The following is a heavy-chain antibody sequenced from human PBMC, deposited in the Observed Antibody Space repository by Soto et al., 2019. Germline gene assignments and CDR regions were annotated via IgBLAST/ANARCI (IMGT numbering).Heavy chain of an antibody. CDR1: GYTFTSYG. Sequence: QVQLVQSGAEVKKPGASVKVSCMASGYTFTSYGISWVRQAPGQGLEWMGWISAYNGNTNYAQKLQRRVTMTTDTSTSTAYMELRSLRSDDTAVYYCARDHYDILTGYLTRNYYYYGMDVWGQGTTVTVSS. D-gene: IGHD3-9*01. CDR3: ARDHYDILTGYLTRNYYYYGMDV. J-gene: IGHJ6*02. CDR2: ISAYNGNT. V-gene: IGHV1-18*04.